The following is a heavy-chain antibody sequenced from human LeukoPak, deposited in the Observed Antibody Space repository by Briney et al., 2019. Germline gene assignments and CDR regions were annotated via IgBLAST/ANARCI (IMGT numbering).Heavy chain of an antibody. CDR1: GYTFTRYD. J-gene: IGHJ4*02. Sequence: GASVKVSCKASGYTFTRYDINWVRQGTGQGLEWMGWMNPKSGNTGNAQKFQGRVTMTRDTSISTAYMELSSLRSEDTAVYYCARDIDYYGSGTFGVWGQGTLVAVSS. CDR2: MNPKSGNT. V-gene: IGHV1-8*01. D-gene: IGHD3-10*01. CDR3: ARDIDYYGSGTFGV.